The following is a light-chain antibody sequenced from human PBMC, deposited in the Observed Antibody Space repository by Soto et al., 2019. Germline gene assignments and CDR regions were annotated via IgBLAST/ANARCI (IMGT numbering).Light chain of an antibody. CDR1: SSDVGAYNY. Sequence: QSALTQPASVSGSPGQSITISCTGTSSDVGAYNYVSWYQQHPGKAPKLMIFEVSNRPSGVSYRFSGSKSGNTASLTISGLQTEDEADYYCSSFTISNTLVFGTGSKVTVL. J-gene: IGLJ1*01. V-gene: IGLV2-14*01. CDR3: SSFTISNTLV. CDR2: EVS.